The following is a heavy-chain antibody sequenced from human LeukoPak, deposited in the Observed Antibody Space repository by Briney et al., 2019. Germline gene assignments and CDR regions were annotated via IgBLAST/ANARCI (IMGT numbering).Heavy chain of an antibody. V-gene: IGHV3-21*06. CDR1: GFSFSTYS. D-gene: IGHD6-19*01. J-gene: IGHJ4*02. CDR3: ARWYSSGWYSDY. Sequence: KSGGSLRLSCAASGFSFSTYSMIWVRQAPGKGLEWVSSVSGTSEYIYYADSVRGRFTISRDNAKNTVYLQMNSLRAKDTAVYYCARWYSSGWYSDYWGQGTLVTVSS. CDR2: VSGTSEYI.